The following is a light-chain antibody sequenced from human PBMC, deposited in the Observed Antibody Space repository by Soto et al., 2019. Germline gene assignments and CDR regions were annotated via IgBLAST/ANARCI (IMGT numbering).Light chain of an antibody. J-gene: IGKJ3*01. Sequence: EIVLTQSPGTLSLSPGESVTLSCRASQSVTRSFLAWYQQKPGQAPRLLIYGASSRATGIPDRFSGSGSGTDFTLTISRLEPEDFAMYYCHQYGSSPQAFGPGTKVDIK. CDR2: GAS. CDR1: QSVTRSF. CDR3: HQYGSSPQA. V-gene: IGKV3-20*01.